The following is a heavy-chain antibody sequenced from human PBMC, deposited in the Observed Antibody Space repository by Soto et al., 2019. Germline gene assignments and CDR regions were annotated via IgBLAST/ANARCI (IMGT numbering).Heavy chain of an antibody. CDR1: GGSFSGYY. Sequence: PSETLSLTCAVYGGSFSGYYWSWIRQPPGKGLEWIGYIYYSGSTNYNPSLKSRVTISVDTSKNQFSLKLSSVTAADTAVYYCARGGYYYYYYGMDVWGQGTTVTVS. V-gene: IGHV4-59*12. CDR2: IYYSGST. CDR3: ARGGYYYYYYGMDV. J-gene: IGHJ6*02.